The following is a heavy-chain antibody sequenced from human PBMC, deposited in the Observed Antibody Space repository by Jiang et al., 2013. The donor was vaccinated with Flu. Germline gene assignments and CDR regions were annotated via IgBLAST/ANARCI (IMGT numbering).Heavy chain of an antibody. D-gene: IGHD6-13*01. Sequence: GGSISSGGYYWSWIRQHPGKGLEWIGYIYYSGSTYYNPSLKSRVTISVGTSKNQFSLKLSSVTAADTAVYYCARADPGSIAAAGSFDYWGQGTLVTVSS. CDR2: IYYSGST. CDR1: GGSISSGGYY. J-gene: IGHJ4*02. V-gene: IGHV4-31*02. CDR3: ARADPGSIAAAGSFDY.